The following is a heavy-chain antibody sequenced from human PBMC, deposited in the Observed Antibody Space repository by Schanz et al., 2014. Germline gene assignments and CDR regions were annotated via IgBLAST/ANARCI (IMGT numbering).Heavy chain of an antibody. V-gene: IGHV3-11*06. CDR1: GFIFSDYY. D-gene: IGHD1-26*01. Sequence: QVQLVESGGGLVKPGGSLRLSCAASGFIFSDYYMSWIRQAPGKGLEWVSYLSGSSSDRNLADSVKGRFTTSRDNSKNTMYLQMNSLRAEDTAVYYCVKDLQRELLRDDHYYGMDVWGQGTTVTVSS. CDR3: VKDLQRELLRDDHYYGMDV. CDR2: LSGSSSDR. J-gene: IGHJ6*02.